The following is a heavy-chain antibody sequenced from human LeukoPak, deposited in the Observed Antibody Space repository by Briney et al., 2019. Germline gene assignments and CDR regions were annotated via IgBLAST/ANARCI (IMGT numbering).Heavy chain of an antibody. V-gene: IGHV1-2*02. D-gene: IGHD2-2*01. CDR3: ARWVPVVVPAGSSYFDY. CDR2: INPNSGGT. Sequence: GASVKVSCKASGYTFTGYYMHWVRQAPGQGLEWMGWINPNSGGTNYAQKFQGRVTMTRDTSISTAYMELSRLRSDDTAVYYCARWVPVVVPAGSSYFDYWGQGTLVTVSS. J-gene: IGHJ4*02. CDR1: GYTFTGYY.